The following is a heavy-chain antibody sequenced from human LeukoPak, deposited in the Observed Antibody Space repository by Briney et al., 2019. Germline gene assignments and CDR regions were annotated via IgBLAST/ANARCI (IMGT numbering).Heavy chain of an antibody. Sequence: GRSRRLPCAASGFTFDDYAMHWVPQAPGKAREWGSGISGSIGYADSVKGRFTISRDNAKNSLYLQMNSLRAEDTALYYCAKGRDKYQLLSKNWFDPWGQGTLVTVSS. J-gene: IGHJ5*02. CDR2: ISGSI. D-gene: IGHD2-2*01. V-gene: IGHV3-9*01. CDR3: AKGRDKYQLLSKNWFDP. CDR1: GFTFDDYA.